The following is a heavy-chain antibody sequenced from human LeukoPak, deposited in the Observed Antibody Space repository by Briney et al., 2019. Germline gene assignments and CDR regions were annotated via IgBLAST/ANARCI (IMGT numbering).Heavy chain of an antibody. J-gene: IGHJ4*02. Sequence: GRSLRLSCAASGFTFSSYGMHWVRQAPGKGLEWVAVISYDGSNKYYADSVKGRFTISRDNSKNTLYLQMNSLRAEDTAVYYCAKERVRDYGDEYYSDYWGQGTLVTVSS. CDR1: GFTFSSYG. D-gene: IGHD4-17*01. V-gene: IGHV3-30*18. CDR2: ISYDGSNK. CDR3: AKERVRDYGDEYYSDY.